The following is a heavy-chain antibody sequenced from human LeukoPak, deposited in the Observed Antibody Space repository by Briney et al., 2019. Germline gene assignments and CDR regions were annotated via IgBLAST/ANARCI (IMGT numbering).Heavy chain of an antibody. V-gene: IGHV4-59*01. D-gene: IGHD2-15*01. CDR2: IYYSGNT. J-gene: IGHJ4*02. CDR1: GASISPYY. Sequence: PSETLSLTCTASGASISPYYWSWIRQPPGKGLEWLGYIYYSGNTEYNPSLKSRVAMSVDTSKNQFSLRLSSVTAADTAVYYCARDYCSGGSCYWDYWGQGTLVTVSS. CDR3: ARDYCSGGSCYWDY.